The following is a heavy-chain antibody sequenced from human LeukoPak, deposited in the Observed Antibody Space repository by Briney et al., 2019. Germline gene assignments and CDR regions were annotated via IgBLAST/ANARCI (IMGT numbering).Heavy chain of an antibody. J-gene: IGHJ4*02. D-gene: IGHD3-22*01. CDR1: GGSISSSSYY. V-gene: IGHV4-39*07. Sequence: SETLSLTCTVSGGSISSSSYYWGWIRQPPGKGLEWIGSIYYSGSTYYNPSLKSRVTIPVDTSKNQFSLKLNSVTAADTAVYYCARVFGGRYYYDSSGYPNWGQGTLVTASS. CDR2: IYYSGST. CDR3: ARVFGGRYYYDSSGYPN.